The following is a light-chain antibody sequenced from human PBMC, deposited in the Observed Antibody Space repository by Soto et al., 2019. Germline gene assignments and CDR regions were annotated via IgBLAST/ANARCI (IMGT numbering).Light chain of an antibody. V-gene: IGKV3-20*01. J-gene: IGKJ2*01. CDR1: QSVRSNY. CDR3: QQDGGSPYT. CDR2: GAS. Sequence: EIVLTQSPGTLSLSPGERATLSCRASQSVRSNYLAWYQQKPGQAPRLLIYGASSRATGIPDRFSGTGSGPDFTLPISRLEPEDFAVYYCQQDGGSPYTFGQGTKLEIK.